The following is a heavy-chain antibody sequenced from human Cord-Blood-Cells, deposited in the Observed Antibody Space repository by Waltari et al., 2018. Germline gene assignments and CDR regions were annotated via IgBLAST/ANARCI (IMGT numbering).Heavy chain of an antibody. V-gene: IGHV4-31*03. Sequence: QVQLQESGPGLVKPSQTLSLTCTVSGGSISSGGYYWSWIRQHPGKGLEWIGYIYYSGRTYYNPSLKSRVTISVDTSKNQFSLKLSSVTAADTAVYYCARDGAYYYGSGSYYNYFDYWGQGTLVTVSS. CDR1: GGSISSGGYY. D-gene: IGHD3-10*01. CDR2: IYYSGRT. CDR3: ARDGAYYYGSGSYYNYFDY. J-gene: IGHJ4*02.